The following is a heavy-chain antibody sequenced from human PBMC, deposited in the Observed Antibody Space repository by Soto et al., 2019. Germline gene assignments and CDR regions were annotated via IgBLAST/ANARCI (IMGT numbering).Heavy chain of an antibody. D-gene: IGHD2-21*02. Sequence: GGSLRLSCAGSGFTFSGYYMSWIRQAPGKGLEWVSYISSSGSYTNYADSVKGRFTISRDNAKNSLYLQMKSLRAEDTAVYYCARTYCGGDCYPTPRYYGMDVWGQGTTVTVSS. J-gene: IGHJ6*02. CDR2: ISSSGSYT. CDR3: ARTYCGGDCYPTPRYYGMDV. V-gene: IGHV3-11*06. CDR1: GFTFSGYY.